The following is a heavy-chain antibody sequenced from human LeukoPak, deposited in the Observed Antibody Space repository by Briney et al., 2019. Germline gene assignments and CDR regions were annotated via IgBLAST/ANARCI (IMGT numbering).Heavy chain of an antibody. CDR2: IYYSGST. D-gene: IGHD3-10*01. J-gene: IGHJ6*03. Sequence: SETLSLTCTVSGGSISSGSYYWGWIRQPPGKGLEWIGSIYYSGSTYYNPSLKSRVTISVDTSKNQFSLKLSSVTAADTAVYYCARQRYYGSGSSHYYYYMDVWGKGTTVTISS. CDR3: ARQRYYGSGSSHYYYYMDV. V-gene: IGHV4-39*01. CDR1: GGSISSGSYY.